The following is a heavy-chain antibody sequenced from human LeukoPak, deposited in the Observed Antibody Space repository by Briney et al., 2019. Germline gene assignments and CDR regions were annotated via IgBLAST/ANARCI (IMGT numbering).Heavy chain of an antibody. Sequence: SETLSLTCTVSGGSISSSSYYWGWIRQPPGKGLEWIGSIYYSGSTYYSPSLKSRVTISVDTSKNQFSLKLSSVTAADTAVYYCARITVKWELLGGFVDYWGQGTLVTVSS. V-gene: IGHV4-39*01. CDR2: IYYSGST. D-gene: IGHD1-26*01. J-gene: IGHJ4*02. CDR3: ARITVKWELLGGFVDY. CDR1: GGSISSSSYY.